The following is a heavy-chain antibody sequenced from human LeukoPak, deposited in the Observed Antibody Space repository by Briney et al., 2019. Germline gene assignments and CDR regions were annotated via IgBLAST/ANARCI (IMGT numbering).Heavy chain of an antibody. J-gene: IGHJ4*02. CDR2: ISGTSDTI. CDR3: ARSPRNYDFWSDSGPYYFDY. CDR1: GFTVSSNY. D-gene: IGHD3-3*01. V-gene: IGHV3-48*04. Sequence: GGSLRLSCAASGFTVSSNYMSWVRQAPGKGLEWVSYISGTSDTIYYPDSVKGRFTISRDSAKKSLYLQMNSLRAEDTAVYYCARSPRNYDFWSDSGPYYFDYWGQGTLVTVSS.